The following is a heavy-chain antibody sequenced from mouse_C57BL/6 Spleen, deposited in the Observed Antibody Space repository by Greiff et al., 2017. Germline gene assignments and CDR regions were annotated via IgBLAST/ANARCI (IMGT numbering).Heavy chain of an antibody. CDR2: IHPNSGST. V-gene: IGHV1-64*01. D-gene: IGHD1-1*01. CDR3: ARYYGYYFDY. CDR1: GYTFTSYW. Sequence: VQLQQPGAELVKPGASVKLSCKASGYTFTSYWMPWVKQRPGQGLEWIGMIHPNSGSTNYNEKFKSQATLTVDKSSSTAYMQLSSLTSEDSAVYYCARYYGYYFDYWGQGTTLTVSS. J-gene: IGHJ2*01.